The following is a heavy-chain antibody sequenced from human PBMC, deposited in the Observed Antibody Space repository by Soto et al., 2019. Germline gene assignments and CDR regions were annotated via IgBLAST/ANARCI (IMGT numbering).Heavy chain of an antibody. CDR3: TRERTYGDYYYGMDV. CDR2: IRSKAYGGTT. V-gene: IGHV3-49*03. Sequence: SGGSLRLSCTASGFTFGDYAMSWFRQAPGKGLEWVGFIRSKAYGGTTEYAASVKGRFTISRDDSKSIAYLQMNSLKTEDTAVYYCTRERTYGDYYYGMDVWGQGTTVTVSS. D-gene: IGHD4-17*01. CDR1: GFTFGDYA. J-gene: IGHJ6*02.